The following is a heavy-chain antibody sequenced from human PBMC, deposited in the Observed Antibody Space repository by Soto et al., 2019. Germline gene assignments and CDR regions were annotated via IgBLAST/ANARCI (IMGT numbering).Heavy chain of an antibody. CDR3: ANGKVEVVGGSTNTFAY. Sequence: QITLKESGPTLVKPTQPLTLTCTFSGFSLSTGGVGVGWIRQPPGKALEWLALIYWDDDKRYRTSLQNRPTITADTSYNQVVLSMSNMGPDDTATYYCANGKVEVVGGSTNTFAYWGQGALVTVSS. CDR2: IYWDDDK. V-gene: IGHV2-5*02. CDR1: GFSLSTGGVG. J-gene: IGHJ4*02. D-gene: IGHD2-15*01.